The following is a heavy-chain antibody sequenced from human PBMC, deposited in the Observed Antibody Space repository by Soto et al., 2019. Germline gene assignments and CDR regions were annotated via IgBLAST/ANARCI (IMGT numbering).Heavy chain of an antibody. J-gene: IGHJ5*02. Sequence: QVQLVQSGAEVKKPGSSVKVSCKASGGTFSSYAISWVRQAPGQGLEWMGEIIPIFGTANYAQKFQGRVTITADEWRSTTYMELSSLRSEYTAVYYCARDRGPSSGYYPYWFDPWGQGTLVTVSS. D-gene: IGHD3-22*01. CDR3: ARDRGPSSGYYPYWFDP. V-gene: IGHV1-69*12. CDR2: IIPIFGTA. CDR1: GGTFSSYA.